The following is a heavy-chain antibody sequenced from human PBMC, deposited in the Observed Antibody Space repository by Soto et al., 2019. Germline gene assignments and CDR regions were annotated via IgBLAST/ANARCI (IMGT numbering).Heavy chain of an antibody. Sequence: GASVKVSCKASGYTFTSYGISWVRQAPGQGLEWMGWISAYNGNTNYAQKLQGRVTMTTDTSTSTAYMELRSLRSDDTAVYYCARGYAGYSYAYYYYYGMDVWGQGTTVTVYS. CDR3: ARGYAGYSYAYYYYYGMDV. V-gene: IGHV1-18*01. CDR2: ISAYNGNT. J-gene: IGHJ6*02. D-gene: IGHD5-18*01. CDR1: GYTFTSYG.